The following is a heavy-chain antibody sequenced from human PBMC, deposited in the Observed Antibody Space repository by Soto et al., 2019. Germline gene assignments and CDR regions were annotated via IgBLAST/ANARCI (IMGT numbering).Heavy chain of an antibody. CDR1: GYTHTFNTYA. CDR2: ISPTGGST. D-gene: IGHD1-1*01. Sequence: EVQLLESGGGLVQPGGSLSLSCAGSGYTHTFNTYAMSWVRQAPGKGLEWVAGISPTGGSTYYADSVKGRFTISRDNSNDTLLMQMSRLRVEAAAVYFCAKVKRGTVPTIGGGFDTWGPGTLVTVSS. CDR3: AKVKRGTVPTIGGGFDT. V-gene: IGHV3-23*01. J-gene: IGHJ4*02.